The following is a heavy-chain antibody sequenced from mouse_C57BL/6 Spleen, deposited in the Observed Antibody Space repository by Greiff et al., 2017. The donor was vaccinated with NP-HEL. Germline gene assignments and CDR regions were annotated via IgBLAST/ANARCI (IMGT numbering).Heavy chain of an antibody. CDR1: GYTFTSYW. V-gene: IGHV1-53*01. D-gene: IGHD1-1*01. Sequence: QVQLQQPGTELVKPGASVKLSCKASGYTFTSYWMHWVKQRPGQGLEWIGNINPSNGGTNYNEKFKSKATLTVDKSSSTAYMQLSSLTSEDSAVYYCARWGLRYSYWYFDVWGTGTTVTVSS. CDR2: INPSNGGT. J-gene: IGHJ1*03. CDR3: ARWGLRYSYWYFDV.